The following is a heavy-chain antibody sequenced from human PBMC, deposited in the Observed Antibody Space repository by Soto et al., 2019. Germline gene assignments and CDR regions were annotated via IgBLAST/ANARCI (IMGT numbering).Heavy chain of an antibody. V-gene: IGHV3-7*01. J-gene: IGHJ4*02. D-gene: IGHD3-10*01. Sequence: PGGSLRLSCAASGFTFSSYLMSWVRQAPGKGLEWVANIKQDGSEKYYVDSVKGRFTISRDNAKNSLYLQMNSLRAEDTAVYYCARGPPLYYYGSGTKAGYGGYWGQGTLVTVSS. CDR2: IKQDGSEK. CDR1: GFTFSSYL. CDR3: ARGPPLYYYGSGTKAGYGGY.